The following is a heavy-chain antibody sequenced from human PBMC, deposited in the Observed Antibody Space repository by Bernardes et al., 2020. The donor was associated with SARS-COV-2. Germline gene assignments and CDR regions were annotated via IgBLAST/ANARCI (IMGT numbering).Heavy chain of an antibody. D-gene: IGHD2-15*01. CDR2: IYPGESHI. CDR3: ATRTDCSGGSCYYY. Sequence: SLKISCQGSGYSFTKNWIGWVRQMPGKGLEWMGIIYPGESHIKYSPSFQGQVTFSADSSINTAYVRWSSLKASDTAMYYCATRTDCSGGSCYYYWGQGTLVTVSS. CDR1: GYSFTKNW. J-gene: IGHJ4*02. V-gene: IGHV5-51*01.